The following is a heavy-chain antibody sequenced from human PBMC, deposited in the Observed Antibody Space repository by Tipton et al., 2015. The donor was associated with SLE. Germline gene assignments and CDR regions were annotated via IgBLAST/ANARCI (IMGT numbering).Heavy chain of an antibody. CDR3: ARDTDDYGDYLGY. CDR1: GFTFSSFS. CDR2: ISSSSSYK. V-gene: IGHV3-21*01. D-gene: IGHD4-17*01. Sequence: SLRLSCAVSGFTFSSFSMNWVRQAPGKGLEWVSFISSSSSYKFYAGSVKGRFTISRDNAKNSLYLQMDSLRAEDTAVYYCARDTDDYGDYLGYWGQGTLVTVSS. J-gene: IGHJ4*02.